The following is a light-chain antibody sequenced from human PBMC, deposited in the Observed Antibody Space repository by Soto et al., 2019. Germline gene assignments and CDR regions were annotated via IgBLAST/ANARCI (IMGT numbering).Light chain of an antibody. CDR1: QRISSW. Sequence: DIQMTQSPSTLSASIGDRVTITCRASQRISSWLAWYQQKPGTAPKLLIYDASRLESGVPSRFSGSGSGTEFTLTITSLQPDDFASYYCQQYSSHWGTFGQGTKVEIK. CDR2: DAS. V-gene: IGKV1-5*01. CDR3: QQYSSHWGT. J-gene: IGKJ1*01.